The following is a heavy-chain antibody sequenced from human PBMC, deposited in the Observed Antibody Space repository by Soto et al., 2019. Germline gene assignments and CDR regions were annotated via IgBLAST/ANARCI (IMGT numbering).Heavy chain of an antibody. V-gene: IGHV5-51*01. D-gene: IGHD1-1*01. Sequence: LGESLKISCQCSGYIFTSYCINLVRQMPGKGLEWMGIIYPGDSDIRYSPSFQGQVTISADKSIDTASLQRRSLKASDTAVYYCARHHGRTGYYFGMDVWGQGTTVTVSS. CDR3: ARHHGRTGYYFGMDV. CDR2: IYPGDSDI. J-gene: IGHJ6*02. CDR1: GYIFTSYC.